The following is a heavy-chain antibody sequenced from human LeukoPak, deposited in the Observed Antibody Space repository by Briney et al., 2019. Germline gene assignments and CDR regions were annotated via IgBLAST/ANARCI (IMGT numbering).Heavy chain of an antibody. D-gene: IGHD6-19*01. CDR1: GYTFTSYY. J-gene: IGHJ6*03. Sequence: ASVKVSCKASGYTFTSYYMHWVRQAPGQGLEWMGIINPSGGSTSYAQKFQGRVTMTRDMSTSTDYMELSSLRSEDTAVYYCARIAVAGPGYMDVWGKGTTVTVSS. CDR2: INPSGGST. CDR3: ARIAVAGPGYMDV. V-gene: IGHV1-46*01.